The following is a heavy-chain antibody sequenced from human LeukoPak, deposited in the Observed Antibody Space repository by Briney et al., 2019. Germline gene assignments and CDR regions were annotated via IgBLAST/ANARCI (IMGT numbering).Heavy chain of an antibody. Sequence: TSETLSLTCAVSGYSISSGYYWGWIRQPPGKGLEWIGSIYHSGSTYYNPSLKSRVTISVDTSKNQFSLKLSSVTAADTAVYYCARGRPVKVVVPAANGRYYYYYMDVWGKGTTVTVSS. D-gene: IGHD2-2*01. J-gene: IGHJ6*03. CDR3: ARGRPVKVVVPAANGRYYYYYMDV. V-gene: IGHV4-38-2*01. CDR2: IYHSGST. CDR1: GYSISSGYY.